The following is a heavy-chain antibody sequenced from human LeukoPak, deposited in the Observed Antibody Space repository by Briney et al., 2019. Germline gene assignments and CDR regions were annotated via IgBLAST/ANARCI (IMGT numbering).Heavy chain of an antibody. Sequence: PGESLRLSCAASGFTFNTYAIYWVRQAPGKGLEWVSGICGSGGCTYYADSVKGRFTISRDNSKNTVYLQMNSLTADDTAIYYCAKTTVGYSSGRYPGWPADCWGQGTLVTVSS. V-gene: IGHV3-23*01. CDR2: ICGSGGCT. CDR3: AKTTVGYSSGRYPGWPADC. D-gene: IGHD6-19*01. CDR1: GFTFNTYA. J-gene: IGHJ4*02.